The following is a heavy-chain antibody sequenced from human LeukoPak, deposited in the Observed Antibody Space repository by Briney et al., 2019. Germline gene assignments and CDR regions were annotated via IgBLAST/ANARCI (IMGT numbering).Heavy chain of an antibody. V-gene: IGHV4-4*02. Sequence: SETLSLTCAVSGGSISSSNWWSWVRQPPGKGLEWIGEIYHSGSTNYNPSLKSRVTISVDKSKNQFSLKLSSVTAADTAVYYCARVARLGFGEPRSSYDYWGQGTLVTVSS. J-gene: IGHJ4*02. CDR2: IYHSGST. CDR1: GGSISSSNW. D-gene: IGHD3-10*01. CDR3: ARVARLGFGEPRSSYDY.